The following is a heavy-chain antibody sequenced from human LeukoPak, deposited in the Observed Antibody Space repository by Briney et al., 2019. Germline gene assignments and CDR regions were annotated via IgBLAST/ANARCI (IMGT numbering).Heavy chain of an antibody. CDR2: ISYDGSNK. Sequence: PGGSLRLSCAASGFTFSSYGMHWVRQAPGKGLKWVAVISYDGSNKYYADSVKGRFTISRDNSKNTLYLQMNSLRADDTAVYYCAREGDYDPLPGYWGQGTLVTVSS. CDR3: AREGDYDPLPGY. CDR1: GFTFSSYG. V-gene: IGHV3-30*19. J-gene: IGHJ4*02. D-gene: IGHD3-22*01.